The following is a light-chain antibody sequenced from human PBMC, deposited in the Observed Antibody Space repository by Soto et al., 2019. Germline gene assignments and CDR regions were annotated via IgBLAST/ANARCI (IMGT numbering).Light chain of an antibody. CDR3: QQYENIPT. CDR1: QNIKNY. J-gene: IGKJ5*01. CDR2: DAS. Sequence: DLPVTPSPTSLSAPVRHRLTITFQASQNIKNYLNWYQQKPGRAPKLLIYDASNLEAGVPSRFRGSGSGADFTFTISRMKPEDIATYYCQQYENIPTFGQGTRLEIK. V-gene: IGKV1-33*01.